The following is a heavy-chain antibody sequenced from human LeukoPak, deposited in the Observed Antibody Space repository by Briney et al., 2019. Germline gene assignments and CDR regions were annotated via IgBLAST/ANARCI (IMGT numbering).Heavy chain of an antibody. CDR1: GYTFTSYA. CDR3: ARRARRYYYDSSGYQYFDY. V-gene: IGHV1-3*03. Sequence: ASVKVSCKASGYTFTSYAMHWVRQAPGQRLEWMGWINAGNGNTKYSQEFQGRVTITRDTSASTAYMELSSLRSEDMAVYYCARRARRYYYDSSGYQYFDYWGQGTLVTVSS. J-gene: IGHJ4*02. D-gene: IGHD3-22*01. CDR2: INAGNGNT.